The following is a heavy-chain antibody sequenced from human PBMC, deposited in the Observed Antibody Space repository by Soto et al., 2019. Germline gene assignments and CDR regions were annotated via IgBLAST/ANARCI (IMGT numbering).Heavy chain of an antibody. CDR3: AKAYYYDSSGYYSSFDY. D-gene: IGHD3-22*01. Sequence: GGSLRLSCAASGFTFSSYAMSWVRQAPGKGLEWVSAISGSGGSTYYADSVKGRFTISRDNSKNTLYLQMNSLRAEDTAVYYYAKAYYYDSSGYYSSFDYWGQGTLVTISS. CDR1: GFTFSSYA. J-gene: IGHJ4*02. V-gene: IGHV3-23*01. CDR2: ISGSGGST.